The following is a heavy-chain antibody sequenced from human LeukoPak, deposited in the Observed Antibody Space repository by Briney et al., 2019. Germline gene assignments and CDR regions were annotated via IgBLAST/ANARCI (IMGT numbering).Heavy chain of an antibody. CDR3: VSVDFSSGEDHC. D-gene: IGHD3-3*01. J-gene: IGHJ4*02. CDR1: GGSMNTYY. V-gene: IGHV4-59*08. CDR2: IYYNGNT. Sequence: SETLSLTCTVSGGSMNTYYWNWIRQPPGKGLEWIGYIYYNGNTNYNPSLKSRVTISLGASKNQFSLVLSSVTAADTAMYNCVSVDFSSGEDHCWGQGTLVTVSS.